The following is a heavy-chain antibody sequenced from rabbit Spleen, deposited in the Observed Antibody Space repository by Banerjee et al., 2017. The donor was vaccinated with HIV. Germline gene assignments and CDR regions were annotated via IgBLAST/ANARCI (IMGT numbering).Heavy chain of an antibody. V-gene: IGHV1S40*01. D-gene: IGHD6-1*01. CDR2: IYAGSSGST. CDR3: ARRGYAYGWSALDL. Sequence: QSLEESGGGLVKPEGSLKLSCTASGFSFNSGYDMCWVRQAPGKGLEWIACIYAGSSGSTYYASWAKGRFTISKTSSTTVTLQMTSLTAADTATYFCARRGYAYGWSALDLWGQGTLVTVS. J-gene: IGHJ3*01. CDR1: GFSFNSGYD.